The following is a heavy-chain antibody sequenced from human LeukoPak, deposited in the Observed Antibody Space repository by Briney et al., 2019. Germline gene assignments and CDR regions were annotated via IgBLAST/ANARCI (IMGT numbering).Heavy chain of an antibody. D-gene: IGHD2-2*01. J-gene: IGHJ4*02. Sequence: GGSLRLSCAASGFTFSDYTMNWVRQAPGKGLEWLSSIGTAGNYIFYADSVQGRFTISRDNANDSLYLEMKSLRVGDTATYYCATNLFCASASCLWGQGTLVTVSS. V-gene: IGHV3-21*01. CDR2: IGTAGNYI. CDR3: ATNLFCASASCL. CDR1: GFTFSDYT.